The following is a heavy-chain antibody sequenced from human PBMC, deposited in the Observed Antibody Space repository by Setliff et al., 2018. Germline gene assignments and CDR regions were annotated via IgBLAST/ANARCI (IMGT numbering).Heavy chain of an antibody. D-gene: IGHD2-21*01. CDR3: ARGGDYCGGECYIPPPDSY. V-gene: IGHV3-21*05. Sequence: PGGSLRLSCAASGFTFSSYSMNWVRQAPGKGLEWVSYISSSSSYIYYADSVKGRFTISRDNAKNSLYLQMNSLRPEDTAVYYCARGGDYCGGECYIPPPDSYWGQGTLVTVSS. CDR1: GFTFSSYS. CDR2: ISSSSSYI. J-gene: IGHJ4*02.